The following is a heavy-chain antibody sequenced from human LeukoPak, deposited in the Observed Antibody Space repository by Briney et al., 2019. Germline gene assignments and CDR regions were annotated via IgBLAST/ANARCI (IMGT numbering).Heavy chain of an antibody. Sequence: PSETLSLTCSVSGGSIDTTYWSWIRQPPGKGLEWIGNIHYSGSTNYNSSLKSRVTISVDTSKNQFSLKLSSVTAADTAVYYCARVLIVVVPAASNWFDPWGQGTLVTVSS. D-gene: IGHD2-2*01. V-gene: IGHV4-59*12. CDR1: GGSIDTTY. CDR2: IHYSGST. CDR3: ARVLIVVVPAASNWFDP. J-gene: IGHJ5*02.